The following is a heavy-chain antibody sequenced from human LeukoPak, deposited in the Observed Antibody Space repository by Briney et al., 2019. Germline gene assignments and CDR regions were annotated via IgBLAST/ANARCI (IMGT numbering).Heavy chain of an antibody. CDR3: VRPDRIFGVPAAFDA. CDR1: GYTFTSYG. CDR2: IIPKYSAS. D-gene: IGHD3-3*02. J-gene: IGHJ3*01. Sequence: SVKVSCKASGYTFTSYGISWVRQAPGQGLEWMGGIIPKYSASNYAQAFQGRVTITADESTNTVYMEMSGLRPDDTAVYYCVRPDRIFGVPAAFDAWGQGTLVAVSS. V-gene: IGHV1-69*13.